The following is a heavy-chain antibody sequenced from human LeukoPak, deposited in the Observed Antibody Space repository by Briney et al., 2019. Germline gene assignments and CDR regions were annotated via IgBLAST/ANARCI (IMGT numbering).Heavy chain of an antibody. J-gene: IGHJ4*02. CDR1: GFTFSSYE. V-gene: IGHV3-48*03. Sequence: PGGSLRLSCAASGFTFSSYETNWVRQAPGKGLEWVSYISSSGSTIYYADSVKGRFISSRDNTKNSLYLQMNSLRAEDTAIYYCARDLRIVSGSYLDYWGQGTLVTVSS. CDR3: ARDLRIVSGSYLDY. CDR2: ISSSGSTI. D-gene: IGHD1-26*01.